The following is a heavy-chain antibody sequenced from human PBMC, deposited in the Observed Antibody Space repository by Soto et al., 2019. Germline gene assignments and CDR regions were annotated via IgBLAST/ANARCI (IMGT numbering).Heavy chain of an antibody. V-gene: IGHV1-46*01. J-gene: IGHJ4*02. Sequence: QVQLVQSGAEVKKPGASVRISCRASGYSFTSTYVHWVRQAPGQGPEWMGIINPAGGTTYYAQKFEXRLTITSDTATDTVFMDLNALTSEDTAVYFCALKVVTYYDNWGQGTLLTVSS. D-gene: IGHD2-21*02. CDR1: GYSFTSTY. CDR2: INPAGGTT. CDR3: ALKVVTYYDN.